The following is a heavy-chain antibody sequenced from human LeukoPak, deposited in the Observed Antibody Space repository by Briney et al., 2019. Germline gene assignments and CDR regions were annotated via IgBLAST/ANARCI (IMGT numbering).Heavy chain of an antibody. CDR1: GYTFTGYY. Sequence: ASVKVSCKASGYTFTGYYMHWVRQAPGQGLEWMGWINPNSGGTNYAQKFQGRVTMTRDTSSSTAYMELSRLRSDDTAVYYCARPREDTAMVGRYGMDVWGQGTTVTVSS. V-gene: IGHV1-2*02. J-gene: IGHJ6*02. CDR2: INPNSGGT. D-gene: IGHD5-18*01. CDR3: ARPREDTAMVGRYGMDV.